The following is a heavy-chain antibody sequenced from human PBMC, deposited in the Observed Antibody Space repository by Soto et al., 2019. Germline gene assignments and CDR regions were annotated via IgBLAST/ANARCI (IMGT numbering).Heavy chain of an antibody. CDR1: GGSFSGYY. D-gene: IGHD3-10*01. Sequence: SETLSLTCAVYGGSFSGYYWSWIRQPPGKGLEWIGEINHSGSTNYNPSLKSRVTISVDTSKNQFSLKLSSVTAADTAVYYCARGNYGSGSYYKIPPHDAFDIWGQGTMVTVSS. CDR3: ARGNYGSGSYYKIPPHDAFDI. J-gene: IGHJ3*02. V-gene: IGHV4-34*01. CDR2: INHSGST.